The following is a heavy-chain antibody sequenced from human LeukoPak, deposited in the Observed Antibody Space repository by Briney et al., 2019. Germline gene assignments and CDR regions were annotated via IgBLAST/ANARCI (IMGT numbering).Heavy chain of an antibody. V-gene: IGHV3-30*18. J-gene: IGHJ4*02. D-gene: IGHD5-18*01. CDR1: GFTFSRYG. CDR2: ISYDGTNK. Sequence: PGRSLRLSCAASGFTFSRYGMHWVRQAPGKGLEWVAVISYDGTNKYYAASVKGRFTISRDNSKNTLYLQMNSLRAEDTAVYYCAKGLQLWAPIDYWGQGTLVTVSS. CDR3: AKGLQLWAPIDY.